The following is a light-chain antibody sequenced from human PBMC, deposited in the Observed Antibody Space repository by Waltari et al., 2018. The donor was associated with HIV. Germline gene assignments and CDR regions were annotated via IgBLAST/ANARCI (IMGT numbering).Light chain of an antibody. CDR3: HSRDTNSDHYV. V-gene: IGLV3-19*01. CDR2: GAN. Sequence: SSELTQDPVVSVALGQTLNITCQGDSLRSVFANWDQQRPGQAPVLVVYGANRRPSGIPDRFSASNSGNTSSLIISDSQAVDEADYYCHSRDTNSDHYVFGGGTRVIV. J-gene: IGLJ1*01. CDR1: SLRSVF.